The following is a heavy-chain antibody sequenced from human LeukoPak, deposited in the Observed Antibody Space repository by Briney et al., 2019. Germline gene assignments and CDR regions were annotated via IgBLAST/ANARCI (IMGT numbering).Heavy chain of an antibody. J-gene: IGHJ3*02. CDR1: GGSISSYY. Sequence: KASETLSLTCTVSGGSISSYYWGWIRQPPGKGLEWIGYIHYSGSTNYNPSLKSRVTISVDTSKNQFSLKLSSVTAADTAVYYCARDPTPGIWGQGTMVTVSS. CDR2: IHYSGST. V-gene: IGHV4-59*01. CDR3: ARDPTPGI.